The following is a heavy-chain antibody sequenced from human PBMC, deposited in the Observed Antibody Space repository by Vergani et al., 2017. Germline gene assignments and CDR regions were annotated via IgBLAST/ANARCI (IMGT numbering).Heavy chain of an antibody. V-gene: IGHV1-2*02. CDR2: LNPNSGGT. CDR3: SREAGRQQQLVKGY. CDR1: GYTFTGYS. Sequence: QVQLVQSGAEVQNPGASVKVSCKASGYTFTGYSMHWVRQAPGQGLEWMGWLNPNSGGTNDAQKFQGRVTMTRDTSISTAYMELSRLRSDDTAVYHCSREAGRQQQLVKGYWGQGTLVTGSS. D-gene: IGHD6-13*01. J-gene: IGHJ4*02.